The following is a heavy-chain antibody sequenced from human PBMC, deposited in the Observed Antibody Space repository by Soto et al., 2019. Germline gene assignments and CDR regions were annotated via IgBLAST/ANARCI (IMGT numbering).Heavy chain of an antibody. CDR1: GFTFSSYS. Sequence: EVQLVESGGGLVQPGGSLRLSCAASGFTFSSYSMNWVRQAPGKGLEWVSYISSSSSTIYYADSVKGRFTISRDNAKNSLYLQMNSLRDEDTAVYYCARSWGCGGDCYDAFDIWGQGTMVTVSS. D-gene: IGHD2-21*02. J-gene: IGHJ3*02. V-gene: IGHV3-48*02. CDR2: ISSSSSTI. CDR3: ARSWGCGGDCYDAFDI.